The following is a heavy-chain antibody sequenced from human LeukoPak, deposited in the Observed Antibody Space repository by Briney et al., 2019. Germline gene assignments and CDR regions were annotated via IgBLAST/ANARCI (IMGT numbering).Heavy chain of an antibody. D-gene: IGHD1-1*01. CDR3: AREGHDPIPFDY. V-gene: IGHV3-74*01. J-gene: IGHJ4*02. CDR1: GFSFSSHW. Sequence: GGSLRLSCAASGFSFSSHWMHWVRQVPGKGLEWVSVIEVDGITTTYADSVKGRFSVSRDNAKSTLYLQMNSLRVEDTAVYYCAREGHDPIPFDYWGLGTPVTVSS. CDR2: IEVDGITT.